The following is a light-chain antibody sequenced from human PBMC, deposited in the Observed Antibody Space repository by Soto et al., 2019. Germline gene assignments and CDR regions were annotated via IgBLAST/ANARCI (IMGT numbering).Light chain of an antibody. CDR1: SSDVGAYNY. Sequence: QLVLTQPASVSGSPGQSITISCTGTSSDVGAYNYVSWYQQHPGKAPKLMTYDVSNRPSGVANRFSGSKSGNTASLTISGLQADDEADYYCSSYTGSTTLYVFGTGTKLTVL. J-gene: IGLJ1*01. V-gene: IGLV2-14*01. CDR3: SSYTGSTTLYV. CDR2: DVS.